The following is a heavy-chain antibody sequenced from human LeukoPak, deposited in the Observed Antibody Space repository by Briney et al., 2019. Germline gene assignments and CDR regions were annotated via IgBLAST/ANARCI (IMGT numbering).Heavy chain of an antibody. D-gene: IGHD3-10*01. V-gene: IGHV3-23*01. CDR3: ARGELRGGGDAFDI. CDR2: ISGSGGST. CDR1: GFAFSSHS. J-gene: IGHJ3*02. Sequence: PGGSLRLSCAASGFAFSSHSMHWIRQAPGKGLEWVSAISGSGGSTYYADSVKGRFTISRDNSKNTLYLQMNSLRAEDTAVYYCARGELRGGGDAFDIWGQGTMVTVSS.